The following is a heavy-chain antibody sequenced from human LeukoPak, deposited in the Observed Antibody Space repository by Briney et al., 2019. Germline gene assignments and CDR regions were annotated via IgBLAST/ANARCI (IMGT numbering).Heavy chain of an antibody. CDR3: ARLPGPFARTRGYYDSSGYYSGDY. D-gene: IGHD3-22*01. CDR2: IIPIFGTA. Sequence: GASVKVSCKASGYTFTSYGISWVRQAPGQGLEWMGGIIPIFGTANYAQKFQGRVTITADESTSTAYMELSSLRSEDTAVYYCARLPGPFARTRGYYDSSGYYSGDYWGQGTLVTVSS. CDR1: GYTFTSYG. V-gene: IGHV1-69*13. J-gene: IGHJ4*02.